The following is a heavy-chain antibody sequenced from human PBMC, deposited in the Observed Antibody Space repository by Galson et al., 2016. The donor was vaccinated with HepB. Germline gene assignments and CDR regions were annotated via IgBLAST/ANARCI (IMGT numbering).Heavy chain of an antibody. CDR3: ARSRVGGDYVYFDY. D-gene: IGHD2-21*02. Sequence: QSGAEVKKPGDSLRISCRASGYSFTRHWIGWVRQVPGKGLEWLGIIYPGDSDTKYNPSCQGQVTISVDKSINTAFLQWNSLNVSDSAMYYCARSRVGGDYVYFDYWGQGTLATVSS. CDR2: IYPGDSDT. J-gene: IGHJ4*02. CDR1: GYSFTRHW. V-gene: IGHV5-51*01.